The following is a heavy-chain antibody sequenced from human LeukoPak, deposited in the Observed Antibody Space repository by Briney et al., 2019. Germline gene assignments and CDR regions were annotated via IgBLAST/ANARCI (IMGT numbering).Heavy chain of an antibody. V-gene: IGHV5-51*01. J-gene: IGHJ4*02. CDR1: GNNYW. D-gene: IGHD3-10*01. Sequence: GESVKISCKASGNNYWIAWVRQMPGKGLEWLGIIYFGDSDTRYSPSFQGRLTISVDKSISTAYLQLSSLKASDTAIYFCGRHSYGLGYWGQGTLVTVSS. CDR2: IYFGDSDT. CDR3: GRHSYGLGY.